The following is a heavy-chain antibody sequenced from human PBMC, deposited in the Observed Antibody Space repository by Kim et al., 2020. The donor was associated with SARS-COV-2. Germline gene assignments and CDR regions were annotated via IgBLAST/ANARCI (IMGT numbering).Heavy chain of an antibody. CDR2: DYNYAT. J-gene: IGHJ4*02. D-gene: IGHD6-25*01. Sequence: DYNYATAYAASVKGRLTISRDDSKSTAYLQMNSLKTEDTAVYYCSRQSAYWGQGTLVTVSS. V-gene: IGHV3-73*01. CDR3: SRQSAY.